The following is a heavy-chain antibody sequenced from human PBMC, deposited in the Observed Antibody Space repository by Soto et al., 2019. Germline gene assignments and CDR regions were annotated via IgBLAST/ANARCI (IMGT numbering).Heavy chain of an antibody. D-gene: IGHD2-15*01. CDR1: GFTFSSYS. V-gene: IGHV3-64D*06. J-gene: IGHJ6*02. CDR3: VSTPRNYYGMDG. CDR2: ISSNGGST. Sequence: GGSLSLSCSSSGFTFSSYSMHWVRQAPGKGLEYVSAISSNGGSTYYADSVKGRFTISRDNSKNTLYLQMSSLRAEDTAVYYCVSTPRNYYGMDGWGQGTKVTVSS.